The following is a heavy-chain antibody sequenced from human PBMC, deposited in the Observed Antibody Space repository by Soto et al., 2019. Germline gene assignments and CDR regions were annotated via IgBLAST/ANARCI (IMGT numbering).Heavy chain of an antibody. CDR3: ANAKGVGATRGYYSDY. J-gene: IGHJ4*02. CDR2: ISWNSGSI. V-gene: IGHV3-9*01. D-gene: IGHD1-26*01. CDR1: GFTFDDYA. Sequence: EVQLVESGGGLVQPGRSLRLSCAASGFTFDDYAMHWVRQAPGKGLEWVSGISWNSGSIGYADSVKGRFTISRDNAKNSLYLQMNSLRAEDTALYYCANAKGVGATRGYYSDYWGQRTLVTVSS.